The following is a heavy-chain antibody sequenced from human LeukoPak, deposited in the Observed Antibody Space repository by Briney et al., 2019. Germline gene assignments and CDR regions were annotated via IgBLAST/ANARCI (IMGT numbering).Heavy chain of an antibody. V-gene: IGHV3-53*01. J-gene: IGHJ3*02. CDR1: GFTVSDNY. CDR3: ARGGDTIGSIRSPFDI. CDR2: ISGGGST. Sequence: GRSLRLSCAASGFTVSDNYTSWVRQAPGKGLDWVSAISGGGSTYYADSVKGRFIISRDNSKNTVYLQLNSLRAEDTAVYYCARGGDTIGSIRSPFDIWGQGTMDTVSS. D-gene: IGHD3-22*01.